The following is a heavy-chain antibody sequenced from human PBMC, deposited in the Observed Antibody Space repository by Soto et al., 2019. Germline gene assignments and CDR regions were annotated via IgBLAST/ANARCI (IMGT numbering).Heavy chain of an antibody. CDR1: GFTFSNAW. J-gene: IGHJ4*02. D-gene: IGHD3-10*01. CDR3: TTEPAGECYY. CDR2: IKSKTDGGST. V-gene: IGHV3-15*01. Sequence: GGSLRLSCAASGFTFSNAWMSWVRQAPGKGLEWVGHIKSKTDGGSTDYSAPVTGRFSNSRDDSKNTLYLQMNSVKTEDTAVYYCTTEPAGECYYWGQGTLVTVSS.